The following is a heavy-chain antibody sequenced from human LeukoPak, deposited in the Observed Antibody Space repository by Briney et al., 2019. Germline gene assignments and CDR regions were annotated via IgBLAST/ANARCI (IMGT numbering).Heavy chain of an antibody. CDR2: IAGNNSPT. D-gene: IGHD2-2*01. V-gene: IGHV3-23*01. CDR3: ARGATRATRHFDV. Sequence: PGGPLRLSCVASGFTFSSYSLAWVRQTPGKGLAWVSIIAGNNSPTFYADSVEGRFTISRDNSKNMGYLQMNSLRVEDSGVYFCARGATRATRHFDVWGRGTLVTVSS. J-gene: IGHJ2*01. CDR1: GFTFSSYS.